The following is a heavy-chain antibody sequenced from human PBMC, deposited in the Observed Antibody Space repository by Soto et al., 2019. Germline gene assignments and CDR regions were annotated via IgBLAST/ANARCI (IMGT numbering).Heavy chain of an antibody. CDR3: ARVLEGGYRVWGIDY. Sequence: GGSLRLSCAASGFTFSSYGMHWVRQAPGKGLEWVAVIWYDGSNKYYADSVKGRFTISRDNSKNTLYLQMNSLRAEDTAVYYCARVLEGGYRVWGIDYWGQGTLVTVSS. D-gene: IGHD3-16*01. J-gene: IGHJ4*02. V-gene: IGHV3-33*01. CDR1: GFTFSSYG. CDR2: IWYDGSNK.